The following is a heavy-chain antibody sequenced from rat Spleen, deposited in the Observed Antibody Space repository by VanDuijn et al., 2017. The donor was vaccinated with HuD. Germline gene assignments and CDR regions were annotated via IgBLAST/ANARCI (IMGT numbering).Heavy chain of an antibody. CDR3: ARHGADSSYVMDA. V-gene: IGHV5-17*01. D-gene: IGHD1-2*01. Sequence: EVQLVESGGGLVQPGRSLKLSCAASGFTFSDYAMAWVRQAPKKGLEWVATIIYDGSSTYYRDSVKGRFTITRDNAKSTLYLQMDSLRSEDTATYYCARHGADSSYVMDAWGQGASVTVSS. CDR1: GFTFSDYA. CDR2: IIYDGSST. J-gene: IGHJ4*01.